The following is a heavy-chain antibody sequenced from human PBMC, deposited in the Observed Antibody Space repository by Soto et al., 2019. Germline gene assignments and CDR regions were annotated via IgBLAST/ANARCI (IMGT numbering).Heavy chain of an antibody. CDR2: ISSNGGST. CDR1: GFTFSSYA. J-gene: IGHJ4*02. V-gene: IGHV3-64*01. D-gene: IGHD4-17*01. CDR3: ASHAFGKMTPVTKRDYFDF. Sequence: EVQLVESGGGLVQPGGSLRLSCAASGFTFSSYAMHWVRQAPGKGLEYVSAISSNGGSTYYANSVKGRFTISSDNSNNTLYVQMGSLRAEEMAVYYCASHAFGKMTPVTKRDYFDFWGQGTLVTVSS.